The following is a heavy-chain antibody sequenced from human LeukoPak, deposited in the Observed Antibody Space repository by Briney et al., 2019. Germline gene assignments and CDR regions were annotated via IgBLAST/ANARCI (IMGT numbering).Heavy chain of an antibody. Sequence: GGSLRLSCAASGFTFSNYAMSWVRQAPGKGLEWVSAISASGGTTYYADSVKGRFTISRDNSKNTLYLQMNSLRAEDTAVYYCAKKGDYDILTGQKDWFDPWGQGTLVTVSS. CDR3: AKKGDYDILTGQKDWFDP. J-gene: IGHJ5*02. V-gene: IGHV3-23*01. D-gene: IGHD3-9*01. CDR2: ISASGGTT. CDR1: GFTFSNYA.